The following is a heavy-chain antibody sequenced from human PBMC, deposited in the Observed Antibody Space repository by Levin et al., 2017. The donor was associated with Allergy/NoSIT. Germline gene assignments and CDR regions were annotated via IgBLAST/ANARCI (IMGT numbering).Heavy chain of an antibody. CDR3: AHSFFFAAYSNAFTPPPRDVDY. D-gene: IGHD3-16*01. CDR1: GFSLNTSGVS. CDR2: IYWDDDK. V-gene: IGHV2-5*02. Sequence: SGPTLVKPTQTLTLTCTFSGFSLNTSGVSVAWIRQPPGKAFEWLALIYWDDDKRYSPSLKNRLSITKDTSKNQVVLTMTDMDPVDPATYYCAHSFFFAAYSNAFTPPPRDVDYWGQGALVTVSS. J-gene: IGHJ4*02.